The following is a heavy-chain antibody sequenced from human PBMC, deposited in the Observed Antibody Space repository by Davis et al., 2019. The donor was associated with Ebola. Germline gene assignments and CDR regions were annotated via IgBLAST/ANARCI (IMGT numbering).Heavy chain of an antibody. D-gene: IGHD4-17*01. CDR3: AKVGRDYGDNAFDF. Sequence: GGSLRLSCAASGFTFSSYAMSWVRQAPGKGLEWVSTISGSGGSTYYADSVKGRFTISRDNSKNTLFLQMNSLRAEDTAIYYCAKVGRDYGDNAFDFWGQGTLVTVSS. J-gene: IGHJ4*02. CDR2: ISGSGGST. CDR1: GFTFSSYA. V-gene: IGHV3-23*01.